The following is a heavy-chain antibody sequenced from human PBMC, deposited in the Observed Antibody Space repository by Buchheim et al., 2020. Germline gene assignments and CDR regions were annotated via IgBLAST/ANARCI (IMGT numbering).Heavy chain of an antibody. D-gene: IGHD6-13*01. Sequence: EVQLVESGGGLVQPGGSLRLSCAASGFTFSSYDMNWVRQAPGKGLEWVSYITSSATVTSYAESVKGRATISRDNAKNSLSLQINNLRVEDTAVYYCARSGYSSSWGNYYYYYYMDVWGKGTT. V-gene: IGHV3-48*03. CDR3: ARSGYSSSWGNYYYYYYMDV. CDR2: ITSSATVT. J-gene: IGHJ6*03. CDR1: GFTFSSYD.